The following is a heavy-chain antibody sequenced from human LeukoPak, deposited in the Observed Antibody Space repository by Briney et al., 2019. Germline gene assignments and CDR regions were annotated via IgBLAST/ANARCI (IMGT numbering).Heavy chain of an antibody. V-gene: IGHV1-2*02. CDR1: GYTFATYF. Sequence: ASVKVSCKTSGYTFATYFMHWVRQAPGQGLEWMGYIKPNSGVTNYAQKFRGRVTMTWDTSISTAYIELSGLTSDDTAIYYCARPTYCGSDCYLNFDYWGQGTLVTVSS. CDR3: ARPTYCGSDCYLNFDY. CDR2: IKPNSGVT. J-gene: IGHJ4*02. D-gene: IGHD2-21*02.